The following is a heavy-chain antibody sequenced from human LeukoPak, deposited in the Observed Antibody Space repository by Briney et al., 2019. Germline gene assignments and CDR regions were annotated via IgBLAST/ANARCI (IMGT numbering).Heavy chain of an antibody. CDR3: ARASSWPLAGYDY. Sequence: AGGSLRLSCAASGFTFTSYAMSWVRQAPGKGLEWVSGISSSGGDTYYADSVKGRFTISKDNSKNTLYLQMNSLRVEDTAVYYCARASSWPLAGYDYWGQGTLVTVSS. J-gene: IGHJ4*02. CDR1: GFTFTSYA. V-gene: IGHV3-23*01. D-gene: IGHD6-13*01. CDR2: ISSSGGDT.